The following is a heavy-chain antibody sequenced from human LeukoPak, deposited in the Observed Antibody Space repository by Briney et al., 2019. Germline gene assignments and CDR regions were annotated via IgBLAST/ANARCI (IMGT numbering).Heavy chain of an antibody. CDR2: INPDGRDT. D-gene: IGHD2-21*02. V-gene: IGHV3-7*01. Sequence: GGSLRLSCVVSGFTFNRCWMNWVRQAPGKGLEWVAHINPDGRDTYYVDSVKGRFTISRDNAQNSMYLQMNSLRVEDTAVYYCTSWGDTTAEYFQRWGQGTLVTGSS. CDR3: TSWGDTTAEYFQR. J-gene: IGHJ1*01. CDR1: GFTFNRCW.